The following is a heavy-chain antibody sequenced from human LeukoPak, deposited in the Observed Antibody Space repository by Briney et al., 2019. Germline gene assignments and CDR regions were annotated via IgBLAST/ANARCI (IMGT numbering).Heavy chain of an antibody. CDR1: GFTFSSYA. CDR3: AKHDPYSSSWSGGFDY. J-gene: IGHJ4*02. Sequence: GGSLRLSCVASGFTFSSYAMSWVRQAPGKGLEWVSGISGSGGSTYYADSVKGRFTISRDNSKNTLYLQMNSLRAEDTAVYYCAKHDPYSSSWSGGFDYWGQGTLVTVSS. V-gene: IGHV3-23*01. D-gene: IGHD6-13*01. CDR2: ISGSGGST.